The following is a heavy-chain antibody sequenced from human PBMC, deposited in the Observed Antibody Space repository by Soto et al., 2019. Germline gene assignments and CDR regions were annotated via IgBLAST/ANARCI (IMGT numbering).Heavy chain of an antibody. V-gene: IGHV3-23*01. Sequence: GGSLRLSCAASGFTFSSYAMSWVRQAPGKGLEWVSAISGSGGSTYYADPVKGRFTISRDNSKNTLYLQMNSLRAEDTAVYYCAKGGHIAVAGTAYYYYMDVWGKGTTVTVSS. CDR2: ISGSGGST. CDR3: AKGGHIAVAGTAYYYYMDV. J-gene: IGHJ6*03. CDR1: GFTFSSYA. D-gene: IGHD6-19*01.